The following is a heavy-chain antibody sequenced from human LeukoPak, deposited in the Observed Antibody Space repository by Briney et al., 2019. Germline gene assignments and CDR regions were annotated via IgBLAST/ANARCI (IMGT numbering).Heavy chain of an antibody. V-gene: IGHV4-59*01. CDR3: ARRDGSGWFYFDY. D-gene: IGHD6-19*01. J-gene: IGHJ4*02. Sequence: SETLSLTCTVSGGSISSYYWSWIRQPPGKGLEWIGYVYYSGSTNYNPSLKSRVTISIDTSKNQFSLKLNSVTAADTTVYYCARRDGSGWFYFDYWGQGTLVTVSS. CDR2: VYYSGST. CDR1: GGSISSYY.